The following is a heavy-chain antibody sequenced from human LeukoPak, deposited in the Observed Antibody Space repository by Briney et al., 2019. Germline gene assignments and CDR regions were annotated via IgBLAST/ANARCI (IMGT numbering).Heavy chain of an antibody. CDR1: GYTFTGYY. D-gene: IGHD4-17*01. CDR3: ARDRDYGDSSDY. V-gene: IGHV1-2*02. J-gene: IGHJ4*02. CDR2: INPNSGGT. Sequence: GASVKVSCKASGYTFTGYYMHWVRQAPGQGLEWMGLINPNSGGTNYAQKFQGRVAMTRDTSISTAYMELSRLRSDDTAVYYCARDRDYGDSSDYWGQGTLVTVSS.